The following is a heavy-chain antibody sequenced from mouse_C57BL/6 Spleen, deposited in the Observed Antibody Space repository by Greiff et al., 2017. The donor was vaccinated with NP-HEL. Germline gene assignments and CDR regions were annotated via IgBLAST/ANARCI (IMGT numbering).Heavy chain of an antibody. CDR2: ISYDGSN. D-gene: IGHD3-2*02. J-gene: IGHJ2*01. CDR1: GYSITSGYY. V-gene: IGHV3-6*01. Sequence: ESGPGLVKPSQSLSLTCSVTGYSITSGYYWNWIRQFPGNKLEWMGYISYDGSNNYNPSLKNRISITRDTSKNQFFLKLNSVTTEDTATYYCARGSSGYDFDYWGQGTTLTVSS. CDR3: ARGSSGYDFDY.